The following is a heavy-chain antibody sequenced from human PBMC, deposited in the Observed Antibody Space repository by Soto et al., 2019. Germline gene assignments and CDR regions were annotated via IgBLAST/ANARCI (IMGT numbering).Heavy chain of an antibody. CDR2: ISAYNGNT. CDR3: ATRDPGHY. J-gene: IGHJ4*02. CDR1: GYTFTSYG. V-gene: IGHV1-18*01. Sequence: VKVSCKASGYTFTSYGISWVRQAPGQGLEWMGLISAYNGNTSYAQKFQGRVTMTRDTSTSTVYMELSSLRSEDTAVYYCATRDPGHYWGQGTLVTVSS.